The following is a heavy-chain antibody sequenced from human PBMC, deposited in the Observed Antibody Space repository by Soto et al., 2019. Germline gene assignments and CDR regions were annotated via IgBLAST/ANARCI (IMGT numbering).Heavy chain of an antibody. D-gene: IGHD6-13*01. Sequence: GASVKVSCKASGGTFSSYAISWVRQAPGQGLEWMGGIIPIFGTANYAQKFQGRVTITADESTSTAYTELSSLRSEDTAVYYCARDYSSSWYRNYYYGMDVWGQGTTVTVSS. V-gene: IGHV1-69*13. J-gene: IGHJ6*02. CDR1: GGTFSSYA. CDR3: ARDYSSSWYRNYYYGMDV. CDR2: IIPIFGTA.